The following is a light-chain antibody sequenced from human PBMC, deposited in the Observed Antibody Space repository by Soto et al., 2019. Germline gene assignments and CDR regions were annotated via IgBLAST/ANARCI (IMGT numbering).Light chain of an antibody. J-gene: IGKJ4*01. CDR1: QSINHF. CDR2: ATS. Sequence: IQMTQSPSSLSASVGDRVTITCRASQSINHFLNWYQQKGGKAPKLLIFATSNLQNGVPSRFSGRGSGTDYNLTISRLQPEDVATYYCQQSYSMALSFGGGTRVEIK. CDR3: QQSYSMALS. V-gene: IGKV1-39*01.